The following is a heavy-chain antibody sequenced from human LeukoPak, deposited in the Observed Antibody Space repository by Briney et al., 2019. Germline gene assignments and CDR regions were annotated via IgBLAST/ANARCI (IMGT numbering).Heavy chain of an antibody. CDR1: GDSVSSNSAA. V-gene: IGHV6-1*01. J-gene: IGHJ3*02. CDR3: ARDAAPYCDSDCYVLDI. D-gene: IGHD2-21*01. Sequence: SQTLSLTCAISGDSVSSNSAAWNWIRQSPSRGLEWLGRTYYRSKWYNDYAVSVKSRITINPDTSKNQFSLQLNSVTPEDTAVYYCARDAAPYCDSDCYVLDIWGQGTMATVS. CDR2: TYYRSKWYN.